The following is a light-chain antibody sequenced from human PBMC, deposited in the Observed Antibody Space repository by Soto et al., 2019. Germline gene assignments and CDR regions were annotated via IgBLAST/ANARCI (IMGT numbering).Light chain of an antibody. CDR2: SYN. CDR3: AAWDYILNGVL. Sequence: QPVLTQPPSASGTPGQRVIISCSGSSSNIGSNTVNWYQQIPGTAPKLLIYSYNQRPSGVPDRFSGSKSDTSASLAISGLQSEDEAEYYCAAWDYILNGVLFGGGTKLTVL. CDR1: SSNIGSNT. J-gene: IGLJ2*01. V-gene: IGLV1-44*01.